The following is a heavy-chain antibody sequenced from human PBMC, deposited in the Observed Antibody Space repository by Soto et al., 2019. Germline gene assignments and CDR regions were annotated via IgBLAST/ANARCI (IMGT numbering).Heavy chain of an antibody. Sequence: GASVKVSCKASGYTFIHYGITWVRQAPGQGLEWVGWISAYNGNTNYAQKLQARVTMTTDTSTSTAYLDLRSLRSDDTGVYYCARDSLVGTYGGYDLPGGWGQGTLVTVSS. CDR1: GYTFIHYG. V-gene: IGHV1-18*04. J-gene: IGHJ4*02. CDR2: ISAYNGNT. D-gene: IGHD5-12*01. CDR3: ARDSLVGTYGGYDLPGG.